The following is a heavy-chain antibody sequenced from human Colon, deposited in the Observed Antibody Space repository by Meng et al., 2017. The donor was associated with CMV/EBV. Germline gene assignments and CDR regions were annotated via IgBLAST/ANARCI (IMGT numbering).Heavy chain of an antibody. J-gene: IGHJ4*02. D-gene: IGHD5-24*01. CDR2: ISGSGNTV. CDR1: GFTFSNYE. Sequence: GESLKISCAASGFTFSNYEMKWVRQAPGKGLEWVAYISGSGNTVYYADSVKGRFTISRDNAKNSLYLQMNSLRAEDTAVYYCAKKVGLTGIVTIMPSALDSWGQGRWSPSPQ. V-gene: IGHV3-48*03. CDR3: AKKVGLTGIVTIMPSALDS.